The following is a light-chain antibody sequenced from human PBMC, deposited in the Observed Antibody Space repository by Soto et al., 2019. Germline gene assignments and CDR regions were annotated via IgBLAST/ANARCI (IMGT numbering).Light chain of an antibody. Sequence: DIQMTQSPSTLSASVGDRVTITCRASQSISSWLAWYQQKPGKAPKLLIYKSSSLESGVPSRFSGSGSCTEFTLTISSLQPDDFATYYCQQYNSYSGTFGQGTKVEIK. CDR2: KSS. V-gene: IGKV1-5*03. J-gene: IGKJ1*01. CDR3: QQYNSYSGT. CDR1: QSISSW.